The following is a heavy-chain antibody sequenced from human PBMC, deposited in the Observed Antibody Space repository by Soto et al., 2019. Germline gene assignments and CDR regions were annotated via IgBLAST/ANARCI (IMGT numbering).Heavy chain of an antibody. CDR1: GGTFSTYA. CDR2: IIPLFGTA. J-gene: IGHJ4*02. Sequence: QVQLVQSGAEVKQPGSSVKVSCKTSGGTFSTYAIYWVRQAPGQGLEWMGAIIPLFGTADYAQKFQGGVTNTADESTSTAYMELSSLGSEDTAVYYCARPKGSYSSGYYYFDYWGQGTLVTVSS. D-gene: IGHD6-19*01. CDR3: ARPKGSYSSGYYYFDY. V-gene: IGHV1-69*01.